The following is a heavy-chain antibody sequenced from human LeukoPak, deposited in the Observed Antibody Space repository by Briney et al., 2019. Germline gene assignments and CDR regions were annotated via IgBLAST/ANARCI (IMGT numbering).Heavy chain of an antibody. CDR1: GYTFTDYY. D-gene: IGHD6-19*01. V-gene: IGHV1-2*02. J-gene: IGHJ5*02. Sequence: GASVKVSCKASGYTFTDYYMHWVRQAPGQGLEWMGWINPNNGGTSYAQKFQGRVTMTRDTSITTSYMELPSLTSDDTAVYYCARKYSSGWTNWFDPWGQGTLVTVSS. CDR2: INPNNGGT. CDR3: ARKYSSGWTNWFDP.